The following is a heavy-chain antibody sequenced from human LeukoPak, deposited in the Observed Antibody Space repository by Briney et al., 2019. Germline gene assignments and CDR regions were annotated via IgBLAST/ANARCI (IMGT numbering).Heavy chain of an antibody. D-gene: IGHD2-2*01. J-gene: IGHJ4*02. V-gene: IGHV3-23*01. CDR3: AKRYCSSTSCYNYYFDY. CDR1: GFTFSSYA. Sequence: PGGSLRLSCAASGFTFSSYAMSWVRQAPGKGLEWVSAISGSGGSTYYADSVKGRFTISRDNSKNTLYLQMNSLRAEDTAVYYCAKRYCSSTSCYNYYFDYWGQGTLLTVSS. CDR2: ISGSGGST.